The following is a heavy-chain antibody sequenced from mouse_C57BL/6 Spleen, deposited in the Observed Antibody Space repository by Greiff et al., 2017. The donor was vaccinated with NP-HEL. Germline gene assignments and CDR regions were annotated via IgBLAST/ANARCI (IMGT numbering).Heavy chain of an antibody. Sequence: VQLQQSGAELVRPGASVKLSCTASGFNFKDYYMHWVKQRPEQGLEWIGRIDPEDGDTEYAPKFQGKATLTADTSSNTAYLQLSSLTSEDAAVYYCTTRDSSGYWFAYWGQGTLVTVSA. CDR2: IDPEDGDT. CDR3: TTRDSSGYWFAY. J-gene: IGHJ3*01. V-gene: IGHV14-1*01. D-gene: IGHD3-2*02. CDR1: GFNFKDYY.